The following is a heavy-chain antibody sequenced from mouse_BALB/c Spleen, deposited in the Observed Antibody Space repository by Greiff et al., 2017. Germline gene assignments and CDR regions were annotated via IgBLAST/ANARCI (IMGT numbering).Heavy chain of an antibody. CDR3: TRWDYGPYAMDD. Sequence: QVQLQQPGAELVKPGASVKMSCKASGYTFTSYWMHWVKQRPGQGLEWIGVIDPSDSYTSYNQKFKGKATLTVDTSSSTAYLQLSSLTSEDSAVYYCTRWDYGPYAMDDWGQGTSVTVSS. CDR2: IDPSDSYT. V-gene: IGHV1S127*01. J-gene: IGHJ4*01. CDR1: GYTFTSYW. D-gene: IGHD1-2*01.